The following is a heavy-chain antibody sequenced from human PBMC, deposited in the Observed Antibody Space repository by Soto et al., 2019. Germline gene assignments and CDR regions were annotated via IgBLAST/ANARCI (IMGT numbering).Heavy chain of an antibody. CDR1: GFTVNSNY. J-gene: IGHJ4*02. V-gene: IGHV3-66*01. D-gene: IGHD2-8*01. CDR3: ARGVPLDD. Sequence: EVQLVESGGGLVQPGGSLRVSCAASGFTVNSNYMSWVHQAPGKGLEWVSVIYRGGDTYYTDSVQGRFTISRDNSKNMFYLQMNSLRAEDTAVYYCARGVPLDDWGQGTLVTVSS. CDR2: IYRGGDT.